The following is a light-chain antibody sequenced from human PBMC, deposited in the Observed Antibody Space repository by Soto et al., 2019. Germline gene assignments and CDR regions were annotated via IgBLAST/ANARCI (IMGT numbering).Light chain of an antibody. CDR3: SSYTSSSTLGV. CDR1: GSDVGGYNY. J-gene: IGLJ3*02. V-gene: IGLV2-14*01. Sequence: QSALTQPASVSGSPGQSITISCTGTGSDVGGYNYVSWYQQHPGKAPKLMIYEVSNRPSGVSNRFSGSKSGNTASLTISGLQAEDEADYYCSSYTSSSTLGVFGGGTKVTVL. CDR2: EVS.